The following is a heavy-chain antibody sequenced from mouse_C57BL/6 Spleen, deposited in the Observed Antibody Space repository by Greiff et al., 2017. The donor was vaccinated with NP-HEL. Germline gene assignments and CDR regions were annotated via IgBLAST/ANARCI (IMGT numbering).Heavy chain of an antibody. CDR1: GYAFSSSW. Sequence: QVQLQQSGPELVKPGASVKISCKASGYAFSSSWMNWVKQRPGKGLEWIGRIYPGDGDTNYNGKFKGKATLTADKSSSTAYMQLSSLTSEDSAVYFCAGDWTITTVFDYWGQGTTLTVSS. CDR2: IYPGDGDT. J-gene: IGHJ2*01. CDR3: AGDWTITTVFDY. D-gene: IGHD1-1*01. V-gene: IGHV1-82*01.